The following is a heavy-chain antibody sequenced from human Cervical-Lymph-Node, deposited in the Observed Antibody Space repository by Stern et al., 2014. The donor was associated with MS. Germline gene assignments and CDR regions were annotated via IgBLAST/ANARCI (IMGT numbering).Heavy chain of an antibody. D-gene: IGHD6-19*01. CDR1: GSTFSTSW. CDR3: TRFLQSGWSDLFDS. V-gene: IGHV3-7*01. CDR2: IKRDGSET. Sequence: EVQLVESGGGLVQPGGSQRLSCAASGSTFSTSWMSWVRQAPGKGLEWVANIKRDGSETYYLDSVKGRFTISRDNAKSSLYLEMNSLRAEDTAVYYCTRFLQSGWSDLFDSWGRGTLVTVSS. J-gene: IGHJ5*01.